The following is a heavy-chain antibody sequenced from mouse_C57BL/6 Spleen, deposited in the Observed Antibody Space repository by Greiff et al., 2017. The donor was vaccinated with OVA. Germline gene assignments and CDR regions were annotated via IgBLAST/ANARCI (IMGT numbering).Heavy chain of an antibody. Sequence: EVHLVESGPELVKPGASVKMSCKASGYTFTDYNMHWVKQSHGKSLEWIGYINPNNGGTSYNQKFKGKATLTVNKSSSTAYMELRSLTSEDSAVYYCARDYGSSYWFAYWGQGTLVTVSA. J-gene: IGHJ3*01. CDR3: ARDYGSSYWFAY. D-gene: IGHD1-1*01. CDR2: INPNNGGT. CDR1: GYTFTDYN. V-gene: IGHV1-22*01.